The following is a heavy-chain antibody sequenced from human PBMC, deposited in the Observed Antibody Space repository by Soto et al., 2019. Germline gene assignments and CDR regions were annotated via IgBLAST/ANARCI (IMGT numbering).Heavy chain of an antibody. CDR1: GYTFTGYY. D-gene: IGHD2-2*01. Sequence: ASVKVSCKASGYTFTGYYIHWVREAPGQGLEWMGWINPQTGGTSYGQKFQGRFTLAMDTSINTAYLELSRLRVDDAAVYFCARERYQVISDGMDVWGQGTTVTVS. J-gene: IGHJ6*02. CDR2: INPQTGGT. V-gene: IGHV1-2*02. CDR3: ARERYQVISDGMDV.